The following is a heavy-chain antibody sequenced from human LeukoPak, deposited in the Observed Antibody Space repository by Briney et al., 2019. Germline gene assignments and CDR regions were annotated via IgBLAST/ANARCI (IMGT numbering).Heavy chain of an antibody. CDR1: GFTFSDYT. D-gene: IGHD1-7*01. J-gene: IGHJ4*02. V-gene: IGHV3-21*01. CDR2: IGGSGDSI. Sequence: GGSLRLSCAASGFTFSDYTMDWVRQAPGKELEWVSSIGGSGDSIYYADSVKGRFTISRDNAKNSLDLQMNSLRVEDTAVYYCARDRNWNYDYWGQGTLVTVSS. CDR3: ARDRNWNYDY.